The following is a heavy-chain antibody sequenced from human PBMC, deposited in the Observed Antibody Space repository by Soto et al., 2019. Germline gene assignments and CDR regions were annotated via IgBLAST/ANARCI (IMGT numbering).Heavy chain of an antibody. CDR2: VYHNGIM. J-gene: IGHJ4*01. CDR1: GYSIRSGYY. CDR3: AALWFGELAFNY. Sequence: SETLSLTCSVCGYSIRSGYYWGWVRQAPGKGLEWLGSVYHNGIMFHNPSFQSRVTISVDTSKNQFSLNLRSVTAADTAVYYCAALWFGELAFNYWGHGILVTSPQ. D-gene: IGHD3-10*01. V-gene: IGHV4-38-2*02.